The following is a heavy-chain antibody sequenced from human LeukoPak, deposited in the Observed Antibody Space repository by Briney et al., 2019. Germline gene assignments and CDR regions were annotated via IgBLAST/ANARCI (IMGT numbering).Heavy chain of an antibody. D-gene: IGHD4-17*01. V-gene: IGHV3-48*02. CDR1: GFTFSSYR. CDR3: TRGDYGYFDY. Sequence: GGSLRLSCAASGFTFSSYRMNWVRQAPGKGQEWVSYISSSSSTIYYADSVKGRFTISRDNARDSLYLQMNSLRDEDTAVYYCTRGDYGYFDYWGQGTLVTVSS. CDR2: ISSSSSTI. J-gene: IGHJ4*02.